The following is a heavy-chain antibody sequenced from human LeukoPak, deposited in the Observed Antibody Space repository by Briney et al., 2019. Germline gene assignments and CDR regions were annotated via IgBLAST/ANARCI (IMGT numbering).Heavy chain of an antibody. D-gene: IGHD1/OR15-1a*01. V-gene: IGHV3-30*09. CDR2: VSFDGNTT. J-gene: IGHJ4*02. Sequence: PGGSLRLSCAASGFTFRNYAMYWVRQAPGRGLEWAAVVSFDGNTTFYSDSVKGRFAISRDNSKNTLYLEMNSLRPEDTAVYYCARFRAATTRFDYWGQGTLVTVSS. CDR3: ARFRAATTRFDY. CDR1: GFTFRNYA.